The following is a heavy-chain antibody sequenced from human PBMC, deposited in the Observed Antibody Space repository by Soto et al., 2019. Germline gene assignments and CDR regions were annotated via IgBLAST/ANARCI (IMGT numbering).Heavy chain of an antibody. V-gene: IGHV3-74*01. CDR3: VRGYTSAWDGLNWFDP. CDR1: GFIFSSYW. D-gene: IGHD6-25*01. J-gene: IGHJ5*02. Sequence: EVQLVESGGGLVQPGGSLRLPCVASGFIFSSYWMHWVRQAPGKGLMWVSRINGDGSNTKYADPVKGRFTISRDNAKNTLYLQMNSLRAEDTAVYYCVRGYTSAWDGLNWFDPWGQGTLVTVSS. CDR2: INGDGSNT.